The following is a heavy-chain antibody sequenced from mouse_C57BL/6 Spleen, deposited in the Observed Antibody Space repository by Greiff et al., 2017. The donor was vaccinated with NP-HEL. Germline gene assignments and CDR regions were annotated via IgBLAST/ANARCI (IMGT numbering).Heavy chain of an antibody. Sequence: VQLKESGEGLVKPGGSLKLSCAASGFTFSSYAMSWVRQTPEKRLEWVAYISSGGDYIYYADTVKGRFTISRDNARNTLYLQMSSLKSEDTAMYYCTRAYGYDGYYAMDYWGQGTSVTVSS. J-gene: IGHJ4*01. D-gene: IGHD2-2*01. CDR3: TRAYGYDGYYAMDY. V-gene: IGHV5-9-1*02. CDR2: ISSGGDYI. CDR1: GFTFSSYA.